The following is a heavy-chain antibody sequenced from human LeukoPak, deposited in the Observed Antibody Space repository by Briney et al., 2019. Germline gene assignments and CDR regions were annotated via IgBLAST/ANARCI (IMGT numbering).Heavy chain of an antibody. Sequence: ASVEVSCKASGYTFTSYDINWVRQAAGQGLEWMGWMNPNSGNTVYAQKFQGRVTMTRNTSISTAYMELSSLRSEDTAVYYCARGPDDYFDYWGQGTLVTVSS. CDR1: GYTFTSYD. CDR3: ARGPDDYFDY. J-gene: IGHJ4*02. V-gene: IGHV1-8*01. CDR2: MNPNSGNT.